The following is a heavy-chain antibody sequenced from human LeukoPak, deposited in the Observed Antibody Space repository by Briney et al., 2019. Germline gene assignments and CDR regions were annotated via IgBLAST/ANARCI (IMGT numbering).Heavy chain of an antibody. CDR1: GSTFRTYA. D-gene: IGHD5-12*01. CDR3: ARAPQIGFSGFDKNY. J-gene: IGHJ4*02. CDR2: INSDGSRI. V-gene: IGHV3-74*01. Sequence: GGSLRLSCAASGSTFRTYAMSWVRQAPGKGLVWVSRINSDGSRIIYADSVKGRFTISRDNAKNTVYLQMNSLRADDTAVYFCARAPQIGFSGFDKNYWGQGTLVTVSS.